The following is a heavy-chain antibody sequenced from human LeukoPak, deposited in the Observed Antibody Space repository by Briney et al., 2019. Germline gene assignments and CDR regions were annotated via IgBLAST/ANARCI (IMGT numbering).Heavy chain of an antibody. CDR1: GGSFSGYY. CDR3: ARGVVDTAMALDY. CDR2: IYYSGST. D-gene: IGHD5-18*01. J-gene: IGHJ4*02. V-gene: IGHV4-59*01. Sequence: SETLSLICAVYGGSFSGYYWSWIRQPPGKGLEWIGYIYYSGSTNYNPSLKSRVTISVDTSKNQFSLKLSSVTAADTAVYYCARGVVDTAMALDYRGQGTLVTVSS.